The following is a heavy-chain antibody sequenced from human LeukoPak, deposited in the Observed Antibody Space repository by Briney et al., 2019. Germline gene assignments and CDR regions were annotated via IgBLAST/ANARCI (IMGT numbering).Heavy chain of an antibody. CDR2: INTDGSIT. CDR3: ARVIGPFSGSYTIGY. Sequence: PGRSLRLSCAASGFTFNNYWMHWVRQAPGKGLVWVSCINTDGSITTYADSVKGRFTISRDNAKNTLYLQMNSLRAEDTAVYYCARVIGPFSGSYTIGYWGQGTLVTVSS. V-gene: IGHV3-74*01. D-gene: IGHD3-10*01. CDR1: GFTFNNYW. J-gene: IGHJ4*02.